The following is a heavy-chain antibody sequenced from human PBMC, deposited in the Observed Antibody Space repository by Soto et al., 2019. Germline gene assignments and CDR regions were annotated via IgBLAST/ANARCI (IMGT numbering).Heavy chain of an antibody. D-gene: IGHD2-2*01. CDR2: FDPEDGET. V-gene: IGHV1-24*01. CDR1: GYTLTELS. J-gene: IGHJ1*01. Sequence: ASVKVSCKVSGYTLTELSMHWVRQAPGKGLEWMGGFDPEDGETIYAQKFQGRVTMTEDTSTDTAYMELSSLRSEDTAVYYCAAYYTSCYFGYGDCAEYFQHWGQGTLVTSPQ. CDR3: AAYYTSCYFGYGDCAEYFQH.